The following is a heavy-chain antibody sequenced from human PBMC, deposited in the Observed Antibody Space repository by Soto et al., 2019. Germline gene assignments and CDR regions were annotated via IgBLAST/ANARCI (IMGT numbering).Heavy chain of an antibody. CDR2: ISPYNGNT. CDR3: GRERTYFDIVTAGGRNDI. D-gene: IGHD3-9*01. J-gene: IGHJ3*02. Sequence: ASVKVSCKAFDYTFTTYGVTWVRQAPGQGLEWVGWISPYNGNTKSAHKLQGRVTLTTDTSTTTAYMELRSLTSDDTAVYYCGRERTYFDIVTAGGRNDIWGQGTMVTVSS. V-gene: IGHV1-18*01. CDR1: DYTFTTYG.